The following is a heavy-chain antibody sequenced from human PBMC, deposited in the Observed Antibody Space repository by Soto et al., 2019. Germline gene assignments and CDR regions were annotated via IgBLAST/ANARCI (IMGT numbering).Heavy chain of an antibody. Sequence: QVQLQESGPGLVKPSQTLSLTCTVSGGSINSGDYYWNWIRQHPGKGLEWIGYIYNSGTTYYNPSLKSRATISVDTSKNQFSLKLSSVTAADTAVYYCASRPACLICNWFDPWGQGTLVTVSS. CDR1: GGSINSGDYY. CDR2: IYNSGTT. V-gene: IGHV4-31*03. J-gene: IGHJ5*02. CDR3: ASRPACLICNWFDP. D-gene: IGHD2-15*01.